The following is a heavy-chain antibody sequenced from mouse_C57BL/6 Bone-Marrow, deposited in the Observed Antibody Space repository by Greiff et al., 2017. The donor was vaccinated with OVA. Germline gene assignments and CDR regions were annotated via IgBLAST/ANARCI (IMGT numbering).Heavy chain of an antibody. J-gene: IGHJ4*01. D-gene: IGHD2-5*01. CDR2: LDPETGST. CDR1: GYTFTDYE. CDR3: TRGYSNYYAMDY. V-gene: IGHV1-15*01. Sequence: QVQLQQSGAELVRPGASVTLSCKASGYTFTDYEMHWVKQTPVHGLEWIGALDPETGSTAYHQKFKGKAILTADKSSSTAYMERRSLTSEDSAVYYCTRGYSNYYAMDYWGQGTSVTGSS.